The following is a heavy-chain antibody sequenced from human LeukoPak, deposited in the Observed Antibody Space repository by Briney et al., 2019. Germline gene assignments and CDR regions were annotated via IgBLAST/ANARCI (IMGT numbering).Heavy chain of an antibody. CDR3: ARGGAAAGTPPTGY. V-gene: IGHV3-21*01. D-gene: IGHD6-13*01. Sequence: GGSLRLSCAASGFTFSSYSVNWVRQAPGKGLEWVSSISSSSSYIYYADSVKGRFTISRDNAKNSLYLQMNSLRAEDTAVYYCARGGAAAGTPPTGYWGQGTLVTVSS. J-gene: IGHJ4*02. CDR1: GFTFSSYS. CDR2: ISSSSSYI.